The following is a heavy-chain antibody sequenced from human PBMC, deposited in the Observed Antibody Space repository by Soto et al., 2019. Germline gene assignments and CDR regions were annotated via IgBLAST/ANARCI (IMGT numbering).Heavy chain of an antibody. CDR1: GGTFSSYA. D-gene: IGHD3-22*01. CDR2: IIPIFGTA. J-gene: IGHJ6*02. V-gene: IGHV1-69*13. CDR3: AREAYDSSGYRFYGMDV. Sequence: RASVKVSCKASGGTFSSYAISWVRQAPGQGLEWMGGIIPIFGTANYAQKFQGRVTITADEYTSTAYMELSSLRSEDTAVYYCAREAYDSSGYRFYGMDVWGQGTTVTVSS.